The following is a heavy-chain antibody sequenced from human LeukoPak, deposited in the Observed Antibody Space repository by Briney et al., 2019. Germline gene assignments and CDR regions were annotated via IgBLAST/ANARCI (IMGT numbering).Heavy chain of an antibody. V-gene: IGHV4-59*01. J-gene: IGHJ4*02. CDR3: AREEEQWLGFGY. Sequence: SETLSLTCAVSGGPLTGYYWTWIRQPPGKGLEWIGFIYYRGSTNYNPSLESRVTISIDTSKNRFSLKLSSVTAADTAVYYCAREEEQWLGFGYWGQGTLVTVSS. D-gene: IGHD6-19*01. CDR1: GGPLTGYY. CDR2: IYYRGST.